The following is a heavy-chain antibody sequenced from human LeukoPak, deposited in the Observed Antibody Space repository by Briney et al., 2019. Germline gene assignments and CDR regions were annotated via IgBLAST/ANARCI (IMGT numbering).Heavy chain of an antibody. V-gene: IGHV4-30-2*01. CDR1: GGSISSGGYY. D-gene: IGHD4-11*01. Sequence: SKTLSLTCTVSGGSISSGGYYWSWIRQPPGKGLEWIGYIYHSGSTYYNPSLKSRVTISVDRSKNQFSLKLSSVTAADTAVYYCARVTVSFPHYYYYYMDVWGKGTTVTVSS. J-gene: IGHJ6*03. CDR3: ARVTVSFPHYYYYYMDV. CDR2: IYHSGST.